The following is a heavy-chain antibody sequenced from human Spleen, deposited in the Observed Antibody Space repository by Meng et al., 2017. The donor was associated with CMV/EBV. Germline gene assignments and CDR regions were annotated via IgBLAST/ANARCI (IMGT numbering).Heavy chain of an antibody. CDR1: GGSISSGDYY. J-gene: IGHJ4*02. CDR2: IYYSGST. Sequence: QGPLTESGPGLLKPSQTLSLTGTVSGGSISSGDYYWSWIRQPPGKGLEWIGYIYYSGSTYYNPSLKSRVTISVDTSKNQFSLKLSSVTAAGTAVYYCARGGYYDSSGAPRFDYWGQGTLVTVSS. CDR3: ARGGYYDSSGAPRFDY. D-gene: IGHD3-22*01. V-gene: IGHV4-30-4*08.